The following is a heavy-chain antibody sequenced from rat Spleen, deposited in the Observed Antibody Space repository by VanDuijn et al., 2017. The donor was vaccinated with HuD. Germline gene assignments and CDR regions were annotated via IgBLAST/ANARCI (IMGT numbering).Heavy chain of an antibody. J-gene: IGHJ2*01. D-gene: IGHD4-3*01. CDR3: ARDRGGDYFDY. Sequence: QVQLKESGPGLVQPSQTLSLTCTVAGFSLTSYNVHWVRQPPGKGLEWMGLIWNTGGTRYNLALKSRLSISKDTSKSQVFLKMNILQTEDTATYYCARDRGGDYFDYWGQGVMVTVSS. CDR1: GFSLTSYN. V-gene: IGHV2-41*01. CDR2: IWNTGGT.